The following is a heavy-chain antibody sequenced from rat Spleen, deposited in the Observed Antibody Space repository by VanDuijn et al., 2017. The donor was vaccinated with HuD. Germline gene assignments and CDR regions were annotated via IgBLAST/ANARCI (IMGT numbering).Heavy chain of an antibody. D-gene: IGHD4-3*01. Sequence: EVQLQESGPGLVKPSQSLSLTCSVTGYSITSNYWVWIRKFPGNKMEWIGHISYSGSTRYNPSLKSRISITRDTSKNQFFLQLNSVITEDTATYYCARKAIRGFDYWGQGVMVTVSS. CDR1: GYSITSNY. CDR2: ISYSGST. J-gene: IGHJ2*01. CDR3: ARKAIRGFDY. V-gene: IGHV3-1*01.